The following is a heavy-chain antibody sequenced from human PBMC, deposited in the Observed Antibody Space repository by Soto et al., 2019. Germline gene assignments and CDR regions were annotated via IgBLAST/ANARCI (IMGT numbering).Heavy chain of an antibody. J-gene: IGHJ6*02. CDR2: IYPGDSDT. CDR3: ARGYRYYYGSMPIHDYYYYGMDV. CDR1: GYSFTSYW. Sequence: LGESLKISCKGSGYSFTSYWIGWVRQMPGKGLEWMGIIYPGDSDTRYSPSFQGQVTISADKSISTAYLQWSSLKASDTAMYYCARGYRYYYGSMPIHDYYYYGMDVWGQGTTVTVSS. V-gene: IGHV5-51*01. D-gene: IGHD3-10*01.